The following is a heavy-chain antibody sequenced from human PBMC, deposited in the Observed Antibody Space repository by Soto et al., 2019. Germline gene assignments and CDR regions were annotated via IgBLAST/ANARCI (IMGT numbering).Heavy chain of an antibody. CDR2: INPNSGGT. V-gene: IGHV1-2*04. CDR1: GYTFTGYY. CDR3: ARDRRPGGGWYGGLDY. J-gene: IGHJ4*02. Sequence: QVQLVQSGAEVKKPGASVKVSCKASGYTFTGYYMHWVRQAPGQGLEWMGWINPNSGGTNYAQKSRGWVPKTRDTASSTAYMGRSRLRSDDTAVYYCARDRRPGGGWYGGLDYWGQGTLVTVSS. D-gene: IGHD6-19*01.